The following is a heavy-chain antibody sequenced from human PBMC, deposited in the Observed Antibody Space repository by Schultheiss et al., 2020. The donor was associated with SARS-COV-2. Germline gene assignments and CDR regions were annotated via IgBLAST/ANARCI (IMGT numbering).Heavy chain of an antibody. CDR3: AREGSVGVIGWFDP. V-gene: IGHV1-69*13. D-gene: IGHD3-10*01. CDR2: IIPIFGTA. Sequence: SVKVSCKASGGTFSRYGITWVRQAPGQGLEWMGGIIPIFGTANYAQKFQGRVTITADESTSTAYMELSSLRAEDTAVYYCAREGSVGVIGWFDPWGQGTLVTVSS. CDR1: GGTFSRYG. J-gene: IGHJ5*02.